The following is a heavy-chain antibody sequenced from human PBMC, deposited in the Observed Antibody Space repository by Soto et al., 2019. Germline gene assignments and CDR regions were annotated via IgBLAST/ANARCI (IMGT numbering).Heavy chain of an antibody. CDR3: GADSSGDYYFDY. D-gene: IGHD3-22*01. CDR1: GYSFTNYW. J-gene: IGHJ4*02. V-gene: IGHV5-51*01. CDR2: IYPGDSDT. Sequence: GDSLKISCKGSGYSFTNYWIGWVRQMPGKGLEWMGIIYPGDSDTRYSPSFQGQVTISADKSISTAYLQWNSPEASDTAMYYCGADSSGDYYFDYWGKGTLVTVSS.